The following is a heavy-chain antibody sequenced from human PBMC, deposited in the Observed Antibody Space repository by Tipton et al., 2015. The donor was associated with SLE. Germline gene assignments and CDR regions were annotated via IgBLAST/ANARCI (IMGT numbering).Heavy chain of an antibody. CDR1: GLTFSSYD. V-gene: IGHV3-30*02. CDR3: AKPGGGDDHYYDMDV. J-gene: IGHJ6*02. Sequence: SLRLSCEASGLTFSSYDMHWVRQAPGKGLEWVAFIRFDGSNKYYADSVKGRFTISRDNSKNTLYLQMNSLRVEDTAVYYCAKPGGGDDHYYDMDVWGQGTTVTVSS. D-gene: IGHD3-16*01. CDR2: IRFDGSNK.